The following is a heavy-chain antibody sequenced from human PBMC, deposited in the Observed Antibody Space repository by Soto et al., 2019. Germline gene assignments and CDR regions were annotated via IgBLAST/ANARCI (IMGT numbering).Heavy chain of an antibody. D-gene: IGHD3-22*01. V-gene: IGHV3-33*01. CDR1: GFTFSNYG. CDR3: ARDQVYYDSSPTPYGMDV. CDR2: IWYDGSNK. J-gene: IGHJ6*02. Sequence: QVQLVESGGGVVQPGRSLRLSCAASGFTFSNYGMHWVRQAPGKGLEWVVVIWYDGSNKYYADSVKGRFTISRDNSKNTLYLQLNSLRAEDTAVYYCARDQVYYDSSPTPYGMDVWGQGTTVTVSS.